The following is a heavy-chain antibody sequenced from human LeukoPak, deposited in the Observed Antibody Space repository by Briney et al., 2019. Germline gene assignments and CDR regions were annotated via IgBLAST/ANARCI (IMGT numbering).Heavy chain of an antibody. CDR2: YSGSGGST. Sequence: GGSLRLSCAASGFTFNTYAMSWVRQAPGKGLEWVSAYSGSGGSTFYADSVKGRFTVSRDNSKNTLYMQMDSLRTEDTALYFCAKERGIYSGYDPLEYWGQGTLVTVSS. D-gene: IGHD5-12*01. J-gene: IGHJ4*02. V-gene: IGHV3-23*01. CDR3: AKERGIYSGYDPLEY. CDR1: GFTFNTYA.